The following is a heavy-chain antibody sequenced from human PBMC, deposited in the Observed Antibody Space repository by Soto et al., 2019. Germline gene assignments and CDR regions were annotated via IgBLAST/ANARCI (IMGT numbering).Heavy chain of an antibody. D-gene: IGHD2-15*01. J-gene: IGHJ4*02. V-gene: IGHV1-18*01. CDR2: ISAYNGNT. CDR3: ASVWTPDIVVVVAADEKTYYFDY. Sequence: ASVKVSFKASGYTFTSYGISWVRQAPGQGLEWMGWISAYNGNTNYAQKLQGRVTMTTDTSTSTAYMELRSLRSDDTAVYYCASVWTPDIVVVVAADEKTYYFDYWGQGTLVTVSS. CDR1: GYTFTSYG.